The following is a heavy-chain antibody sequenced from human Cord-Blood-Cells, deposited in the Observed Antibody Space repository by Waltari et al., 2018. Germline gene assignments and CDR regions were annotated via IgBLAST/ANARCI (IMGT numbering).Heavy chain of an antibody. CDR1: GFTFSSYG. D-gene: IGHD2-2*01. CDR2: IWYDGSNK. V-gene: IGHV3-33*01. CDR3: ARASQGSSTSEYFQH. Sequence: QVQLVESGGGVVQPGRSLRLSCAASGFTFSSYGMHWVRQAPGKGLEWVAVIWYDGSNKYYADAVKGRFTISRDNSKNTLYLQMNSLRAEDTAVYYCARASQGSSTSEYFQHWGQGTLVTVSS. J-gene: IGHJ1*01.